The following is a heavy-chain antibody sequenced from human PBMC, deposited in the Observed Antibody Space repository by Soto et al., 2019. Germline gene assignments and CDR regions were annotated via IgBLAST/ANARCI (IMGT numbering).Heavy chain of an antibody. CDR2: INHSGST. D-gene: IGHD3-10*01. CDR3: ARLLWFGEFYWFDP. V-gene: IGHV4-34*01. CDR1: GGNFSCYD. J-gene: IGHJ5*02. Sequence: SETLCLTCAVYGGNFSCYDWSWIRQPPGKGLEWIGEINHSGSTNYNPSLKSRVTISVDTSKNQFSLKLSSVTAADTAVYYCARLLWFGEFYWFDPWGQGTLVTVSX.